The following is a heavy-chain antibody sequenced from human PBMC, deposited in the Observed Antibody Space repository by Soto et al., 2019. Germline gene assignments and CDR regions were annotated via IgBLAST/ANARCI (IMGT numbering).Heavy chain of an antibody. CDR2: ISGRDTNT. J-gene: IGHJ4*02. Sequence: GGSLRLSCAASGFNFSISAMSWVRQAPGKGLEWVSGISGRDTNTYYADSVKGRFTIFRDNSKNTLLLQMNSMSAEDTAIYYCATRFTTLLIPSAPFDYRCQGTLVTVSP. D-gene: IGHD2-8*01. CDR3: ATRFTTLLIPSAPFDY. CDR1: GFNFSISA. V-gene: IGHV3-23*01.